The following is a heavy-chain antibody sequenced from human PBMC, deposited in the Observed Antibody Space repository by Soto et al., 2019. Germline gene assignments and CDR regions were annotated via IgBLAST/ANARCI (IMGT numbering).Heavy chain of an antibody. CDR1: GFTFSSYG. Sequence: PGGSLSLSCAASGFTFSSYGMTWARQAPGKGLEWVSYISSSSTTIYYADSVKGRFTIFRDNAKNSLYLQMNSLRAEDTAVYYCARAPGSSGSKQDYWGQGTLVTVSS. CDR2: ISSSSTTI. J-gene: IGHJ4*02. D-gene: IGHD3-22*01. CDR3: ARAPGSSGSKQDY. V-gene: IGHV3-48*01.